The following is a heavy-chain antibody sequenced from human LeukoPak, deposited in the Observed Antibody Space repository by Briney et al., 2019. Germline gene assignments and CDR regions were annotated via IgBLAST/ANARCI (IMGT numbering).Heavy chain of an antibody. CDR2: IKQDGSET. CDR1: GFTFSNYW. D-gene: IGHD6-19*01. Sequence: PGGSLRLSCAASGFTFSNYWMSWVRQAPGKGLEWVANIKQDGSETYYVDSVKGRFTISRDNAKNSLYLQMNGLRAEDTAVYYCARDSVAVAGPGAFDIWGQGTMVTVSS. J-gene: IGHJ3*02. CDR3: ARDSVAVAGPGAFDI. V-gene: IGHV3-7*01.